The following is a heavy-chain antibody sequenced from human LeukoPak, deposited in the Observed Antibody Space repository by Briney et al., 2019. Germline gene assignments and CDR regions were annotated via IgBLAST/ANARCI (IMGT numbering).Heavy chain of an antibody. CDR3: ARKWIVGATFGFDP. D-gene: IGHD1-26*01. CDR1: GYTFTSYG. Sequence: GASVKVSCEASGYTFTSYGISWVRQAPGQGLEWMGWISAYNGNTNYAQKLQGRVTMTTDTSTSTAYMELRSLRSDDTAVYYCARKWIVGATFGFDPWGQGTLVTVSS. J-gene: IGHJ5*02. V-gene: IGHV1-18*01. CDR2: ISAYNGNT.